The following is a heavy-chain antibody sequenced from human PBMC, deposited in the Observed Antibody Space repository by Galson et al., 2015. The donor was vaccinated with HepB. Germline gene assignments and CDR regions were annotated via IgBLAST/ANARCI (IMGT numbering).Heavy chain of an antibody. V-gene: IGHV1-2*02. D-gene: IGHD3-10*01. Sequence: SCKASGYTFTGYYMHWVRQAPGQGLKWMGWINPNSGGTNYAQKFQGRVTMTRDTSISTAYMELSRLRSDDTAVYYCARDSRYYYGSGSYYMMGDYYYYYYMDVWGKGTTVTVSS. CDR1: GYTFTGYY. CDR3: ARDSRYYYGSGSYYMMGDYYYYYYMDV. J-gene: IGHJ6*03. CDR2: INPNSGGT.